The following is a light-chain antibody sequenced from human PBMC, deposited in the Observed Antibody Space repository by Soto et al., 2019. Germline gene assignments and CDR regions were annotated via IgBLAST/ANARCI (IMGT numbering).Light chain of an antibody. CDR1: QSISSY. CDR3: HQRSNWPPT. J-gene: IGKJ4*01. Sequence: DIQMTQSPSSLSASVGDRVTITCRASQSISSYLNWYQQKPGKAPKLLIYAASSLQSGVPSRFSGSGSGTDFTLTISSLQPEDFAVYYCHQRSNWPPTFGGGTKVDIK. V-gene: IGKV1-39*01. CDR2: AAS.